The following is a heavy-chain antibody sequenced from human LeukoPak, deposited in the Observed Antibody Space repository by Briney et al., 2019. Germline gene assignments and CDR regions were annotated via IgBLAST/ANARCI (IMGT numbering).Heavy chain of an antibody. J-gene: IGHJ6*04. D-gene: IGHD3-9*01. CDR1: GYTFTGYY. CDR2: INPNSGGT. Sequence: VASVKVSCKASGYTFTGYYMHWVRQAPGQGLEWMGWINPNSGGTNYAQKFQGRVTITADKSTSTAYMELSSLRSEDTAVYYCARDNLRYSSPDVWGKGTTVTVSS. V-gene: IGHV1-2*02. CDR3: ARDNLRYSSPDV.